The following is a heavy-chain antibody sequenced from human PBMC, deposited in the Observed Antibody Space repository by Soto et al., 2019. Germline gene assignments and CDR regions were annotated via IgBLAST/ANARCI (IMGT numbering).Heavy chain of an antibody. CDR2: IYNSGTT. V-gene: IGHV4-39*02. CDR1: GGSISSGSYY. J-gene: IGHJ4*02. Sequence: QLQLQESGPGLVKPSETLSLTCTVSGGSISSGSYYWGWIRQPPGKGLEWIGNIYNSGTTYYNPSLKSRVTISVDTSKNHFSLKLGSVTAADTAVYYCVRGGYSYDLDYWGQGTLVTVSS. D-gene: IGHD5-18*01. CDR3: VRGGYSYDLDY.